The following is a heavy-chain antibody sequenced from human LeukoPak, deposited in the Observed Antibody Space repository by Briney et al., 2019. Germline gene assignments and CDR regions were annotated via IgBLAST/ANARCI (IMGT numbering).Heavy chain of an antibody. CDR3: ARERTMVRGMSWFDP. V-gene: IGHV4-39*07. Sequence: SETLSLTCTVSGGSISSSSYYWGWTRQPPGKGLEWIGNVYYSGSAYYNPSLKSRVTMSVDTSKNQFSLKLSSVTAADTAVYYCARERTMVRGMSWFDPWGQGTLLTVSS. CDR1: GGSISSSSYY. D-gene: IGHD3-10*01. CDR2: VYYSGSA. J-gene: IGHJ5*02.